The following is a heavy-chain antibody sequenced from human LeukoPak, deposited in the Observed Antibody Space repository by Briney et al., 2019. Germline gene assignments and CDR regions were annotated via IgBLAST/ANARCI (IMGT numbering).Heavy chain of an antibody. D-gene: IGHD1-1*01. CDR3: ARGRSGTTFYYYYYGMDV. CDR2: INHSGST. CDR1: GGSFSGYY. Sequence: PSETLSLTCAVYGGSFSGYYWSWIRQPPGKGLEWIGEINHSGSTNYNPSLKSRVTISVDTSKNQFSLKLSSVTAADTAVYYCARGRSGTTFYYYYYGMDVWGQGITVTVSS. J-gene: IGHJ6*02. V-gene: IGHV4-34*01.